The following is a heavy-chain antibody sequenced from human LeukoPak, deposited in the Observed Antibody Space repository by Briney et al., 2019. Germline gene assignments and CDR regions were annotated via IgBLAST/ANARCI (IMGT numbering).Heavy chain of an antibody. J-gene: IGHJ4*02. CDR3: ARVRQTGIVVVNHIDY. V-gene: IGHV3-74*01. Sequence: GGSLRLSCAASGFTFSSYWMHRVRQAPGKGLVWVSRINSDGSSTSYADSVKGRFTISRDNAKNTLYLQMNSLRAEDTAVYYCARVRQTGIVVVNHIDYWSQGTLVTVST. CDR2: INSDGSST. D-gene: IGHD3-22*01. CDR1: GFTFSSYW.